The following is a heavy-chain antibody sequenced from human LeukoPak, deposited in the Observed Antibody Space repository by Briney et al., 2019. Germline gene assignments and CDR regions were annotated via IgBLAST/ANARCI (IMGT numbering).Heavy chain of an antibody. J-gene: IGHJ4*02. V-gene: IGHV4-39*02. D-gene: IGHD4-17*01. Sequence: SETLSLTCDVSGGSLSEYYWNWIRQPPGKGPEWIGSIYYSGLTYDNPSLKSRVSISVDPSKNHFFLKVSSVTAADTAVYYCASGTFDDYGDYDRGDYFDHWGQGTLVTVSS. CDR3: ASGTFDDYGDYDRGDYFDH. CDR1: GGSLSEYY. CDR2: IYYSGLT.